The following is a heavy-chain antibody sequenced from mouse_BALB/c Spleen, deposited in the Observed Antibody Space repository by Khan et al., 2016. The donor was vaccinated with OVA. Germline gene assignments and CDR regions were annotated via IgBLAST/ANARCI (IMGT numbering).Heavy chain of an antibody. CDR3: ARKNGSDFDY. Sequence: VQLKESGPELVKPGASVKISCKASGYSFTGYFMNWVMQSHGKSLEWIGRINPHIGETFYNQKFVGKATLTVDESSSTAHMELRSLASEDSAVCFLARKNGSDFDYWGQGTTLTGSS. CDR1: GYSFTGYF. CDR2: INPHIGET. J-gene: IGHJ2*01. V-gene: IGHV1-20*02. D-gene: IGHD1-1*01.